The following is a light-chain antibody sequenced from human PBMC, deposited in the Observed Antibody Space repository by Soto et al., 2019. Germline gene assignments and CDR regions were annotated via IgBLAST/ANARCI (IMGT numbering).Light chain of an antibody. CDR2: DVS. CDR1: SSDVGGYNY. V-gene: IGLV2-14*03. J-gene: IGLJ1*01. CDR3: SSYTSSSLHV. Sequence: QSVLTQPASVSGSPGQSITISCTGTSSDVGGYNYVSWYQQHPGKAPKLMIYDVSNRPSGVSNRFSGSKSGNTATLTSSGRQAEDAADYYCSSYTSSSLHVFGTGTKVTVL.